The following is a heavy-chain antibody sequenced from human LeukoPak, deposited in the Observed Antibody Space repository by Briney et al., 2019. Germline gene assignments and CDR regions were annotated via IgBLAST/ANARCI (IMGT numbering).Heavy chain of an antibody. CDR2: INPNSGGT. Sequence: ASVKVSCKASGYTFTGYYMHWVRQAPGQGFEWMGWINPNSGGTNYAQKFQGRVTMTRDTSISTAYMELSRLRSDDTAVYYCARGPRYVDYGFFAYWGQGTLVTVSS. J-gene: IGHJ4*02. D-gene: IGHD4-17*01. CDR1: GYTFTGYY. CDR3: ARGPRYVDYGFFAY. V-gene: IGHV1-2*02.